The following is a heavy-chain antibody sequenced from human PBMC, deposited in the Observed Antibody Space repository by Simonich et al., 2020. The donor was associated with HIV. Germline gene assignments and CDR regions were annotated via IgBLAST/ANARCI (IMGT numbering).Heavy chain of an antibody. CDR1: GYTFTDYY. J-gene: IGHJ1*01. Sequence: EVQLVQSGAEVKKPGAAVKISCHFSGYTFTDYYIHWVQQAPGKGLKWMGLVDPEDGETVYTERFQGRVTITADTSTDTAYMELNSLTSEDTAVYYCALDQINSPALHWGQGSLVTVSS. V-gene: IGHV1-69-2*01. D-gene: IGHD1-20*01. CDR3: ALDQINSPALH. CDR2: VDPEDGET.